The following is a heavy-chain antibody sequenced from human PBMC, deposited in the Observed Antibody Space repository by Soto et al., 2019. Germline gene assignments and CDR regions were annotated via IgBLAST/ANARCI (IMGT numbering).Heavy chain of an antibody. Sequence: XETLSLTCSVACDSISSGYYRGWLRQPPERGLEWIGSIYHTGSTYYNPSLKSRVTISVDTSKNQFSRKLSSVTAADTAVYYCAMIPTSNYYDSSGYYRGGYWGQGTLVTVSS. CDR3: AMIPTSNYYDSSGYYRGGY. J-gene: IGHJ4*02. CDR2: IYHTGST. CDR1: CDSISSGYY. D-gene: IGHD3-22*01. V-gene: IGHV4-38-2*01.